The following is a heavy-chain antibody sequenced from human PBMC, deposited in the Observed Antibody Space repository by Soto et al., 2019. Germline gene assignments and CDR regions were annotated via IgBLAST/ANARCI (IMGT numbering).Heavy chain of an antibody. V-gene: IGHV4-34*01. D-gene: IGHD3-10*01. Sequence: QVQLQQWGAGLLKPSETLSLSCAVYGGYFNDNYYTWFRQPPGKGLEWIGEISRSGTTKYIPSLKIRASISFDTSKTQVSLKVTSVTAADTAVYYCATSLWFGTQVELWGQGALVTVSS. J-gene: IGHJ5*02. CDR3: ATSLWFGTQVEL. CDR1: GGYFNDNY. CDR2: ISRSGTT.